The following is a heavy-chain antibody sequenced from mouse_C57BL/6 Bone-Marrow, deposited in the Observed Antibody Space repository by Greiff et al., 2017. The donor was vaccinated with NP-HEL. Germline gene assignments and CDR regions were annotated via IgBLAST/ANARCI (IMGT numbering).Heavy chain of an antibody. J-gene: IGHJ2*01. CDR1: GFNIKDDY. D-gene: IGHD6-1*01. CDR3: TCLYYFDY. CDR2: IDPENGDT. V-gene: IGHV14-4*01. Sequence: VHVKQSGAELVRPGASVKLSCTASGFNIKDDYMHWVKQRPEQGLEWIGWIDPENGDTEYASKFQGKATITADTSSNTAYLQLSSLTSEDTAVYYCTCLYYFDYWGQGTTLTVSS.